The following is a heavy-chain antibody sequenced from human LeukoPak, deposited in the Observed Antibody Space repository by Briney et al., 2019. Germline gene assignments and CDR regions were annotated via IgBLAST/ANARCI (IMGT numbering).Heavy chain of an antibody. Sequence: PSETLSLTCTVSGGSISSSSYYWGWIRQPPGKGLEWIRSIYYSGSTYYNPSLKSRVTISVDTSKNRFSLKLSSVTAADTAVYYCAREDTAQNWFDPWGQGTLVTVSS. CDR1: GGSISSSSYY. CDR2: IYYSGST. J-gene: IGHJ5*02. CDR3: AREDTAQNWFDP. D-gene: IGHD5-18*01. V-gene: IGHV4-39*02.